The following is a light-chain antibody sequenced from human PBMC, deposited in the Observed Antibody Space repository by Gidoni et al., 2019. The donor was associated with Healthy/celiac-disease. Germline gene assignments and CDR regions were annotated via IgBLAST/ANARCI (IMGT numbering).Light chain of an antibody. CDR1: QSVSSY. CDR2: AAS. Sequence: EVVLAQSPAALSLSPGEREPISCRASQSVSSYLAWYQQKPGQAPRLLIYAASNRATGIPSRFSGSGSGTDFTLTIISLEPEDFAVYYCQQRSNWPPLTFGGGTKVEIK. V-gene: IGKV3-11*01. J-gene: IGKJ4*01. CDR3: QQRSNWPPLT.